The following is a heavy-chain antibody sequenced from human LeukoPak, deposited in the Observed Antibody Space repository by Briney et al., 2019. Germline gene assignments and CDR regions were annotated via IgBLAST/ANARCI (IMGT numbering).Heavy chain of an antibody. V-gene: IGHV3-23*01. CDR1: GFTFSSYE. CDR3: ARGGSGSYYYYYMDV. CDR2: ISGSGGST. D-gene: IGHD3-10*01. Sequence: GGSLRLSCAASGFTFSSYEMNWVRQAPGKGLEWVSAISGSGGSTYYADSVKGRFTISRDNSKNTLYLQMNSLRAEDTAVYYCARGGSGSYYYYYMDVWGKGTTVTISS. J-gene: IGHJ6*03.